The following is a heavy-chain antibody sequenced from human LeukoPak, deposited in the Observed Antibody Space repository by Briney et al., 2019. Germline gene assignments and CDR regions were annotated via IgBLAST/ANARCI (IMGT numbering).Heavy chain of an antibody. V-gene: IGHV3-21*01. Sequence: GGSLRLSCAASGFTFSSYSMNWVRQAPGKGLEWVSSISSSSSYIYYADSVRGRFTISRDNAKNSLYLQMNSLRAEDTAVYYCARGLYYYDSSALHYWGQGTLVTVSS. J-gene: IGHJ4*02. CDR2: ISSSSSYI. CDR1: GFTFSSYS. D-gene: IGHD3-22*01. CDR3: ARGLYYYDSSALHY.